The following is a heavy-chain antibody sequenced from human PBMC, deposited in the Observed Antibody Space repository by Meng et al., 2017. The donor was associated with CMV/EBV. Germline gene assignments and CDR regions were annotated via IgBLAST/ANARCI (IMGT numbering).Heavy chain of an antibody. CDR3: AREDYYDSSGYYPFDY. D-gene: IGHD3-22*01. CDR1: GGTFSSYA. CDR2: IIPIFGTA. Sequence: SVKVSCKASGGTFSSYAISWVRQAPGQGLEWMGGIIPIFGTANYAQKLQGRVTMTTDTSTSTAYMELRSLRSDDTAVYYCAREDYYDSSGYYPFDYWGQGTLVTVSS. V-gene: IGHV1-69*05. J-gene: IGHJ4*02.